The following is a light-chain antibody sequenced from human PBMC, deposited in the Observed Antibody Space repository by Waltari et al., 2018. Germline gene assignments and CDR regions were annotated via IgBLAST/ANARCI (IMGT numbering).Light chain of an antibody. J-gene: IGLJ3*02. Sequence: SSVLTQAPSVSVAPGQTATVTCGGDNIGSRSVHWYQQKPGRAPVLGGYLDSDRPSGIPERFSGSKSGNAATLTIGRVEAGDEADYYCHVWDANTVMFGGGTKLTVL. CDR2: LDS. CDR3: HVWDANTVM. CDR1: NIGSRS. V-gene: IGLV3-21*02.